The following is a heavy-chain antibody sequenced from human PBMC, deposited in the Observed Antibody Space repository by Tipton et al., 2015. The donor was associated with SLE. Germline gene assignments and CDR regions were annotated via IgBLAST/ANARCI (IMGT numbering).Heavy chain of an antibody. CDR1: GGSFSGYY. J-gene: IGHJ6*02. CDR3: AREEYCSSTSCLYYYYGMDV. CDR2: INHSGST. D-gene: IGHD2-2*01. V-gene: IGHV4-34*01. Sequence: TLSLTCAVYGGSFSGYYWSWIRQPPGKGLAWIGEINHSGSTNYNPSLKRRVTISVDTSKNQFSLKLSSVTAADTAVYYCAREEYCSSTSCLYYYYGMDVWGQGTTVTVSS.